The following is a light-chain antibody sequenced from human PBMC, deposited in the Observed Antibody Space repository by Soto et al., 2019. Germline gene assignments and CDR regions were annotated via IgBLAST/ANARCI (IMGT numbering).Light chain of an antibody. CDR3: QQYGSSPRT. CDR1: QTVSSRS. V-gene: IGKV3-20*01. J-gene: IGKJ1*01. CDR2: VAS. Sequence: ILLTQSPGTLSLSPGERPTLSCRARQTVSSRSLAWYHQKRGQAPRLLIFVASTRASGFPDRFRGSGSGTDFTLTISRLEPEDFAVYYCQQYGSSPRTFGQGTKVDIK.